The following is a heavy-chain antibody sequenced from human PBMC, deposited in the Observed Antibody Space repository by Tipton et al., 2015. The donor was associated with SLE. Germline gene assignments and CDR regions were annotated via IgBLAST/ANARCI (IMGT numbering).Heavy chain of an antibody. Sequence: TLSLTCTVSGGSISSYYWSWIRQPAGKGLEWIGRIYTSGSTNYNPSLKSRVTMSVDTSKNQFSLKLSSVTAADTAVYYCARGGTYDSSGSVYFDYWGQGTLVTVSS. CDR2: IYTSGST. J-gene: IGHJ4*02. V-gene: IGHV4-4*07. CDR3: ARGGTYDSSGSVYFDY. D-gene: IGHD3-22*01. CDR1: GGSISSYY.